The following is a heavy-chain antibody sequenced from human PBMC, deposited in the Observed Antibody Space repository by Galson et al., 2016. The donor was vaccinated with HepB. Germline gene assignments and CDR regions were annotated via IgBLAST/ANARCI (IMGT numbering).Heavy chain of an antibody. CDR3: ARHPRTGKLAAVLNY. J-gene: IGHJ4*02. CDR2: IDPSDSYT. CDR1: GYSFTSFW. V-gene: IGHV5-10-1*01. D-gene: IGHD3/OR15-3a*01. Sequence: QSGAEVKKPGESLRISCKGSGYSFTSFWISWVRQMPGKGLEWMGRIDPSDSYTNYSPSFQGHVTISADKSISTAYLQWSSLKASDTAIYYCARHPRTGKLAAVLNYWGQGSLVTVSS.